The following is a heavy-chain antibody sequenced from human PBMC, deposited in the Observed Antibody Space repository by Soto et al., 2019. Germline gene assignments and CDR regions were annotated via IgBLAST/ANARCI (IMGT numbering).Heavy chain of an antibody. D-gene: IGHD3-10*01. Sequence: QVQLVESGGGVVQPGRSLRLSCAASGFTFRTHGMNWVRQAPGKGLEWVAVISYDGSDKYYRDSVKGRFTISRDNSKNTLYLQMNSLRAEDTAVYYCAKDYNAGYGWYFDLWGRGTLVIVSS. CDR2: ISYDGSDK. CDR1: GFTFRTHG. V-gene: IGHV3-30*18. CDR3: AKDYNAGYGWYFDL. J-gene: IGHJ2*01.